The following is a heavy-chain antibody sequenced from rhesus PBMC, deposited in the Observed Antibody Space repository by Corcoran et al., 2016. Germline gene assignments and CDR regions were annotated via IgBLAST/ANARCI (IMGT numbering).Heavy chain of an antibody. CDR1: GGSISSSNW. V-gene: IGHV4-93*02. Sequence: QVQLQESGPGVVKPSETLSLTCAVSGGSISSSNWWNWIRQSPGKGLEWIGYIYGGSGSTRYNPSLKSRVTISTDTSKNQISLKLNSVTAADTAVYYCARRSSGNYVYFDYWGQGVLVTVSS. J-gene: IGHJ4*01. CDR3: ARRSSGNYVYFDY. CDR2: IYGGSGST. D-gene: IGHD1-44*01.